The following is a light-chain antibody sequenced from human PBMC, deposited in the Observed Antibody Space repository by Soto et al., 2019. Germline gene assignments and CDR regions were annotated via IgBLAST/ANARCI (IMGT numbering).Light chain of an antibody. CDR3: HQSYNWPRVN. CDR1: QIVSNS. CDR2: DVS. J-gene: IGKJ5*01. V-gene: IGKV3-11*01. Sequence: EIVFTHSPSTLSLSPVERVTLSFMASQIVSNSLAWYQQKPGQPPRLLIYDVSNRATGIPARFSGSGSGTDFTLTITSLEPEDFAVYFCHQSYNWPRVNFGQGTRLEIK.